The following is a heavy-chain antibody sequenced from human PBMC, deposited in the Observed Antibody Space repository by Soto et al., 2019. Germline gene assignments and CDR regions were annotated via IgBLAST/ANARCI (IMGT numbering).Heavy chain of an antibody. CDR2: IWYDGSNK. V-gene: IGHV3-33*01. J-gene: IGHJ6*02. CDR1: GFTFSSYG. CDR3: ARDRGVRVRQWLVLRSRYMDV. D-gene: IGHD6-19*01. Sequence: GGSLRLSCAASGFTFSSYGMHWVRQAPGKGLEWVAVIWYDGSNKYYADSVKGRLTISRDNSKNTLYLQMNSLRAEDTAVYYCARDRGVRVRQWLVLRSRYMDVWGQGTTVTVSS.